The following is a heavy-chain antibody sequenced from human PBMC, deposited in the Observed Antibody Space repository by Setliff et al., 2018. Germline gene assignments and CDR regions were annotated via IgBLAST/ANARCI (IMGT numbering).Heavy chain of an antibody. CDR1: GFTYNNCW. Sequence: GGSLRLSCGASGFTYNNCWVSWVRQAPGKGLEWLASINPDGSEKYYVDSVKGRFTISRDNAKNSLSLQMNSLGTEDTAVYYCAREDDVNTCDIWGQGTMVTVSS. J-gene: IGHJ3*02. CDR3: AREDDVNTCDI. V-gene: IGHV3-7*03. CDR2: INPDGSEK.